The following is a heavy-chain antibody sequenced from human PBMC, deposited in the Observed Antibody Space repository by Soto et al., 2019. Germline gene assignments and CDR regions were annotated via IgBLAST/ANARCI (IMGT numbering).Heavy chain of an antibody. CDR3: ATRPHIYYDSYYMDV. J-gene: IGHJ6*03. CDR2: ISGSGGST. V-gene: IGHV3-23*01. CDR1: GFTFSSYA. Sequence: EVQLLESGGGLVQPGGSLRLSCAASGFTFSSYAMRWVRQAPGKGLEWVSAISGSGGSTYYADSVKGRFTISRDNSKNTQYLQMNSLRGEDTAVYYWATRPHIYYDSYYMDVWGKGTTVTVSS.